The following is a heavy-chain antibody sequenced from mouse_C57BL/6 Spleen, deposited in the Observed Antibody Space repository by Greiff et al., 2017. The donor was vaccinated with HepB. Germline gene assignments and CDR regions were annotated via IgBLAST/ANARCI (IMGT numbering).Heavy chain of an antibody. CDR3: ARGNRITTVVPHYFDY. CDR1: GYAFTNYL. CDR2: INPGSGGT. D-gene: IGHD1-1*01. Sequence: QVQLQQSGAELVRPGTSVKVSCKASGYAFTNYLIVWVKQRPGQGLEWIGVINPGSGGTNYNEKFKGKATLTADKSSSTAYMQLSSLTSEDSAVYSCARGNRITTVVPHYFDYWGQGTTLTVSS. V-gene: IGHV1-54*01. J-gene: IGHJ2*01.